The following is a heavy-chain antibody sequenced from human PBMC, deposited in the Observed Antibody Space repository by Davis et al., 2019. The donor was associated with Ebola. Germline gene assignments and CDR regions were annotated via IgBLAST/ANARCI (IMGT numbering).Heavy chain of an antibody. CDR3: AKEPYSSSWAYNWFDP. J-gene: IGHJ5*02. D-gene: IGHD6-13*01. V-gene: IGHV3-30*18. CDR1: GFTFSSYG. CDR2: ISYDGSNK. Sequence: GESLKISCAASGFTFSSYGMHWVRQAPGKGLEWVAVISYDGSNKYYADSVKGRFTISRDNSKNTLYLQMNSLRAEDTAVYYCAKEPYSSSWAYNWFDPWGQGTLVTVSS.